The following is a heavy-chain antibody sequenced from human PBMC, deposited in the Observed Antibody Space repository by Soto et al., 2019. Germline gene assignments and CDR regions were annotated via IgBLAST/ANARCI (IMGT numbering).Heavy chain of an antibody. Sequence: QARLVQSGAEVRTPGSSGKVSCNVTGGTSTRYAIKWVRRAPAQVLEWMGGIVPMFGTSKYAQKFQGRVTITADTATNIAYMELRSLRSEDTAVYYCNRGSEYDFWSGYLWGQGTLVSVSS. D-gene: IGHD3-3*01. CDR3: NRGSEYDFWSGYL. CDR2: IVPMFGTS. J-gene: IGHJ4*02. CDR1: GGTSTRYA. V-gene: IGHV1-69*06.